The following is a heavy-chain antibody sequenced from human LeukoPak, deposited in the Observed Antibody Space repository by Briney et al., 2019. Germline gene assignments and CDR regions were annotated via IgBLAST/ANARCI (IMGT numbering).Heavy chain of an antibody. J-gene: IGHJ1*01. D-gene: IGHD3-3*01. CDR1: GGSISSGGYY. CDR2: IYYSGST. Sequence: SETLSLTCTVSGGSISSGGYYWSWIRQHPGKGLEWIGYIYYSGSTYYNPSLKSRVTMSVDTSKNQFSLKLSSVTAADTAVYYCARDYDFWSGYYFQHWGQGTLVTVSS. V-gene: IGHV4-31*03. CDR3: ARDYDFWSGYYFQH.